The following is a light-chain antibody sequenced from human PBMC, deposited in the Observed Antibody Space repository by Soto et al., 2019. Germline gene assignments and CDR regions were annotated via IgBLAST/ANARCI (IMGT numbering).Light chain of an antibody. Sequence: QSALTQPASVSGSPGQSITISCTGTSSDVGSYNYVSWYQHHPGKAPRLIIHASSNRPSGVSHRFSGSRSGNTASLTISGLQAEDDADYYCSSYSRGTTLYVFGTGTKVTVL. V-gene: IGLV2-14*01. CDR3: SSYSRGTTLYV. J-gene: IGLJ1*01. CDR1: SSDVGSYNY. CDR2: ASS.